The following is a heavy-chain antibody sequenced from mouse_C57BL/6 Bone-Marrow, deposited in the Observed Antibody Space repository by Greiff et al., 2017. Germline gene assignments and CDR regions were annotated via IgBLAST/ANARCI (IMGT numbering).Heavy chain of an antibody. Sequence: QVQLQQSGAELMKPGASVKLSCKATGYTFTGYWIEWVKQRPGHGLEWIGEILPGSGSTNYNEKFKGKATFTADPSSNTAYMQLSSLTTEDSAIYDYASGGYCGPWYGDVWGTGPTVTVTS. CDR3: ASGGYCGPWYGDV. V-gene: IGHV1-9*01. CDR1: GYTFTGYW. J-gene: IGHJ1*03. CDR2: ILPGSGST. D-gene: IGHD2-3*01.